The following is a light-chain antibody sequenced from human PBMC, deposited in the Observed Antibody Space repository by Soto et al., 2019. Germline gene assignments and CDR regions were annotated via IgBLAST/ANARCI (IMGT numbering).Light chain of an antibody. Sequence: QSALTQPPSVSGSPGQSVTISCTGTSSDVGKYDRVSWYQQPPGTAPKLIIYEVTNRPSGVPARFSGSKSGNTASLTISGLQAEDEAAYYCSSYTSTSRYVFGAGTKVTVL. CDR1: SSDVGKYDR. CDR3: SSYTSTSRYV. V-gene: IGLV2-18*02. J-gene: IGLJ1*01. CDR2: EVT.